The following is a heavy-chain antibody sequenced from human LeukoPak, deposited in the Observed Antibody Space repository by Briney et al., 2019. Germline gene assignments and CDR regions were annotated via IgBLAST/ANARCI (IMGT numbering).Heavy chain of an antibody. Sequence: ASVKVSCKASGYTFTSYAMHWVRQAPGQRLEWMGWINAGNGNTKYSQEFQGRVTITRDTSASTAYMELSSLRSEDMAVYYCAGGAFTGTTRYLDYWGQGTLVTVSS. CDR3: AGGAFTGTTRYLDY. CDR1: GYTFTSYA. CDR2: INAGNGNT. J-gene: IGHJ4*02. V-gene: IGHV1-3*03. D-gene: IGHD1-1*01.